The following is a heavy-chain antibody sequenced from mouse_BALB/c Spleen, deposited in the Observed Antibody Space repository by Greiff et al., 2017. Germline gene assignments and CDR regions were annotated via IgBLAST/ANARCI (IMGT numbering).Heavy chain of an antibody. V-gene: IGHV3-8*02. D-gene: IGHD2-3*01. CDR1: GDSITSGY. CDR3: ARCHGYYDWYFDV. CDR2: ISYSGST. J-gene: IGHJ1*01. Sequence: EVKLVESGPSLVKPSQTLSLTCSVTGDSITSGYWNWIRKFPGNKLEYMGYISYSGSTYYNPSLKSRISITRDTSKNQYYLQLNSMTTEDTATYYCARCHGYYDWYFDVWGAGTTVTVSS.